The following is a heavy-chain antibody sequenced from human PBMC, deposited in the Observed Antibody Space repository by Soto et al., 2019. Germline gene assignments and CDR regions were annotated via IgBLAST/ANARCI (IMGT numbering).Heavy chain of an antibody. CDR2: INPKSGST. CDR1: GYSFTDYH. CDR3: AREYSSSSFLY. D-gene: IGHD6-6*01. Sequence: GASVKVSCKASGYSFTDYHIHWVRQAPGQGLEWLGRINPKSGSTSYAQKFQGRVTMTRDTSTSTVYMELSSLRSGDTAVYYCAREYSSSSFLYWGQGTLVTVSS. J-gene: IGHJ4*02. V-gene: IGHV1-46*01.